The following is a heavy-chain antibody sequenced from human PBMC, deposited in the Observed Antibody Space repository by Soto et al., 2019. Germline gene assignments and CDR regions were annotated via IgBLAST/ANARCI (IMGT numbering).Heavy chain of an antibody. Sequence: QVQLVQSGAEVKKPGASVKLSCKASGYTFTNYYIHWVRQAPGQGLEGMGIINPSDGITTYAQNFQGRGTVTMDTSTTTVYMELSSLRSDDTAVYYCARLVITASFDYGMDVWGQGTTVIVSS. CDR2: INPSDGIT. V-gene: IGHV1-46*01. D-gene: IGHD1-20*01. J-gene: IGHJ6*02. CDR1: GYTFTNYY. CDR3: ARLVITASFDYGMDV.